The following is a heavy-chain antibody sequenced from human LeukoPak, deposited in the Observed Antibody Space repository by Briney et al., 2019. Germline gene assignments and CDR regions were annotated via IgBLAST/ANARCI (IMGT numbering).Heavy chain of an antibody. V-gene: IGHV1-58*02. CDR3: AAALYSSSWYNAFDI. J-gene: IGHJ3*02. CDR2: IVVGSGNT. D-gene: IGHD6-13*01. CDR1: GFTFTSSA. Sequence: SVKVSCKASGFTFTSSAMQWVRQARGQRLEWIGWIVVGSGNTNYAQEFQERVTITRDMSTSTAYMELSSLRSEDTAVYYCAAALYSSSWYNAFDIWGQGTMVTVSS.